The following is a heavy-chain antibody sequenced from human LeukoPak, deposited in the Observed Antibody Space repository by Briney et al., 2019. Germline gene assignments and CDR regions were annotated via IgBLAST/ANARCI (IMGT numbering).Heavy chain of an antibody. Sequence: PSETLSLTCTVSGGSISSGDYYWSWIRQPPGKGLEWIGEINHSGSTNYNPSLKSRVTISVDTPKNQFSLKLSSVTAADTAVYYCARGYQPPYYYGSGSQRPAVSMDVWGQGTTVTVSS. CDR1: GGSISSGDYY. CDR3: ARGYQPPYYYGSGSQRPAVSMDV. CDR2: INHSGST. V-gene: IGHV4-39*07. J-gene: IGHJ6*02. D-gene: IGHD3-10*01.